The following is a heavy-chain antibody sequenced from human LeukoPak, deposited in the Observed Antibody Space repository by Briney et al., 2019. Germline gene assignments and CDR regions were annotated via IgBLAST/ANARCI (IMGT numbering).Heavy chain of an antibody. J-gene: IGHJ4*02. CDR1: GFSLSTSGMR. Sequence: SGPTLVNPTQTLTLTCTFSGFSLSTSGMRVSWTRQPPGKALEWLARIDWDDDKFYSTSLKTRLTISKDTSKNQVVLTMTNMDPVDTATYYCARIRGGSGSYDYWGQGTLVTVSS. V-gene: IGHV2-70*04. CDR2: IDWDDDK. CDR3: ARIRGGSGSYDY. D-gene: IGHD6-19*01.